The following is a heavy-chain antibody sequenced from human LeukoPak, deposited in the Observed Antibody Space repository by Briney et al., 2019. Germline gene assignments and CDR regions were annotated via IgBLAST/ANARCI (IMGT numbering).Heavy chain of an antibody. D-gene: IGHD3-22*01. CDR2: IIPISGTA. CDR3: AVSRADSSGYYSDY. CDR1: GGTFSSYA. Sequence: SVKVSCKASGGTFSSYAISWVRQAPGQGLEWMGRIIPISGTANYAQKFQGRVTITTDESTSTAYMELSSLRSEDTAVYYCAVSRADSSGYYSDYWGQGTLVTVSS. V-gene: IGHV1-69*05. J-gene: IGHJ4*02.